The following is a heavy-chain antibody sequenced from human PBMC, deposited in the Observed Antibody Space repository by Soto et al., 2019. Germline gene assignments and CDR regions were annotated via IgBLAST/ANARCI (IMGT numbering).Heavy chain of an antibody. CDR1: GFIFGNYM. CDR3: APHVHCSGGSCHYDAFDI. CDR2: IRDGGEST. J-gene: IGHJ3*02. D-gene: IGHD2-15*01. Sequence: EVQLLESGGGLVQPGESLRLSCAVSGFIFGNYMMTWVRQAPGKGLEWVSTIRDGGESTYYADSVKGRFTISRDNSTNTLYLQMDNLGVEDTAVYYCAPHVHCSGGSCHYDAFDIRGQGTMVTVSS. V-gene: IGHV3-23*01.